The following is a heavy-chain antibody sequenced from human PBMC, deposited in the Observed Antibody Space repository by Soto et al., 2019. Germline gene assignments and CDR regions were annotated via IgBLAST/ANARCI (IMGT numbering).Heavy chain of an antibody. D-gene: IGHD1-26*01. CDR3: AKNQATTRWFDP. J-gene: IGHJ5*02. CDR2: INQNGNT. CDR1: GGSFSGYY. Sequence: QVQLQQWGAGLLKPSETLSLSCAVYGGSFSGYYWSWIRQPPGKGLEWIGEINQNGNTNYNPSLKSRVTRSVDTSKTQFSLKLSSVTAADTAVYYCAKNQATTRWFDPWGQGTLVTVSS. V-gene: IGHV4-34*01.